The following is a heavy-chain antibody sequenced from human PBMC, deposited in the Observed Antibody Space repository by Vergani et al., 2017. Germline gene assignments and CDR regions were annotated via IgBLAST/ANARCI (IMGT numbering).Heavy chain of an antibody. CDR1: GGTFSSYT. D-gene: IGHD3-16*01. CDR3: ARTFSGMDV. J-gene: IGHJ6*02. V-gene: IGHV1-69*02. CDR2: IIPILGIA. Sequence: QVQLVQSGAEVKKPGSSVKVSCKASGGTFSSYTMRGGGGGPGRGVEWMGRIIPILGIANYAQKFQGRVTITADKSTSTAYMELSSLRSEDTAVYYCARTFSGMDVWGQGTTVTVSS.